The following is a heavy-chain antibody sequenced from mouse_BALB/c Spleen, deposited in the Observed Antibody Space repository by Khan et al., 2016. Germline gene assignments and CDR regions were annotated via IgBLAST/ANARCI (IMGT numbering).Heavy chain of an antibody. CDR1: GYTFTEYI. J-gene: IGHJ4*01. Sequence: QIQLVQSGAGLVKPGASVKLSCKASGYTFTEYIIHWVKQRSGQGLEWIGWFYPGRGSIKYNEKFKDKATLTADKSSSTVYMELSRLTSEDSAVYFCARHGSKENAMDYWGQGTSVTVSS. CDR3: ARHGSKENAMDY. V-gene: IGHV1-62-2*01. CDR2: FYPGRGSI. D-gene: IGHD1-1*01.